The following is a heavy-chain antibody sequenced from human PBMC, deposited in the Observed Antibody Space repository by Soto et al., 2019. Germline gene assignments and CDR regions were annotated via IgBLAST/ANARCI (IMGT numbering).Heavy chain of an antibody. V-gene: IGHV3-7*01. CDR2: IKQDGSEK. CDR3: ARVRYSYGYSFVVGSSDY. CDR1: GFTFSSYW. J-gene: IGHJ4*02. D-gene: IGHD5-18*01. Sequence: PGGSLRLSCAASGFTFSSYWMSWVRQAPGKGLEWVANIKQDGSEKYYVDSVKGRFTISRDNAKNSLYLQMNSLRAEDTAVYYCARVRYSYGYSFVVGSSDYWGQGTLVTVSS.